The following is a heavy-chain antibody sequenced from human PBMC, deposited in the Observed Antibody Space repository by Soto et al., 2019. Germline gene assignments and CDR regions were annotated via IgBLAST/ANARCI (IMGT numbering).Heavy chain of an antibody. CDR1: GGSVSSGSYY. J-gene: IGHJ5*02. D-gene: IGHD3-10*01. CDR3: ARGYYGSGSYYNVDWFDP. Sequence: TLSLTCTVSGGSVSSGSYYWSWIRQPPGKGLEWIGYIYYSGSTNYNPSLKSRVTISVDTSKNQFSLKLSSVTAADTAVYYCARGYYGSGSYYNVDWFDPWGQGTLVTVSS. V-gene: IGHV4-61*01. CDR2: IYYSGST.